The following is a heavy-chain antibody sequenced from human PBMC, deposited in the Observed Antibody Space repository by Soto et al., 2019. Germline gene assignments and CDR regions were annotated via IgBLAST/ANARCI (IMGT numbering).Heavy chain of an antibody. J-gene: IGHJ4*02. V-gene: IGHV1-69*01. CDR1: GGSFRNYV. D-gene: IGHD4-4*01. CDR3: SFHSDSNSYARFDF. CDR2: IIPVLETR. Sequence: QVQLVQSGAEVKKPGSSVKVXXXXXGGSFRNYVMSWVRQAPGQGLEWMGGIIPVLETRTYAQKFQGRVTITADDSTSTVSMEMSNLRSEDTAVYFCSFHSDSNSYARFDFWGQGTLVTVSS.